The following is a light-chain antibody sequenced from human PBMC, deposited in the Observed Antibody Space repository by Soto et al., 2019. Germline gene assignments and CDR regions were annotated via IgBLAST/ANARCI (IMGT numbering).Light chain of an antibody. CDR2: EDN. J-gene: IGLJ7*01. V-gene: IGLV1-51*02. Sequence: QPVLTQPPSVSAAPGQKVTFSCSGSSSNIGKNYVSWYQQVPGTAPKLLIYEDNKRRSGIPDRFSGSKSGTSATLGITGLQTGDEADYYCGTWDSSLSVFVFGTGTQLTVL. CDR3: GTWDSSLSVFV. CDR1: SSNIGKNY.